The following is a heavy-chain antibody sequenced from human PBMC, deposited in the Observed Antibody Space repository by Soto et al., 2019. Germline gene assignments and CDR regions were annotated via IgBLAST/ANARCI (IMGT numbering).Heavy chain of an antibody. J-gene: IGHJ4*02. CDR1: GGSISSSSYY. Sequence: QLQLQESGPGLVKPSETLSLTCTVSGGSISSSSYYWGWIRQPPGKGLEWIGSIYYSGSTYYNPSVKSRVTISIDTSKNQFSLKLSSVTAADTAVYYCAKKDTAHRVYWGQGTLVTVSS. CDR3: AKKDTAHRVY. V-gene: IGHV4-39*01. D-gene: IGHD5-18*01. CDR2: IYYSGST.